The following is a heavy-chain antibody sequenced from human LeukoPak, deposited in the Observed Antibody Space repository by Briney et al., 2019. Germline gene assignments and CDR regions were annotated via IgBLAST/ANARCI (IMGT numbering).Heavy chain of an antibody. Sequence: PGGSLRLPCAASGFTFSNAWMSWVRQAPGKGLEWVANIKQDGSEKYYVDSVKGRFTISRDNAKNSLYLQMNSLRAEDTAVYYCARDRNTDFWSGYYTNYFDYWGQGTLVTVSS. J-gene: IGHJ4*02. CDR3: ARDRNTDFWSGYYTNYFDY. D-gene: IGHD3-3*01. CDR2: IKQDGSEK. V-gene: IGHV3-7*01. CDR1: GFTFSNAW.